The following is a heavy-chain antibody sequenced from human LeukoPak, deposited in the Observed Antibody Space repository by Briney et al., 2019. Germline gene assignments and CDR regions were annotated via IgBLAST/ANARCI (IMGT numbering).Heavy chain of an antibody. J-gene: IGHJ6*03. Sequence: ASVKVSCKASGGTFSSYAISWVRQAPGQGLEWMGWINAYNGNTNYAQKLQGRVTTTTDTSTSTVYMELRSLRSDDTAVYYCARVGGDTVVEYYYMDVWGKGTTVTVSS. V-gene: IGHV1-18*01. CDR3: ARVGGDTVVEYYYMDV. CDR1: GGTFSSYA. D-gene: IGHD2-2*01. CDR2: INAYNGNT.